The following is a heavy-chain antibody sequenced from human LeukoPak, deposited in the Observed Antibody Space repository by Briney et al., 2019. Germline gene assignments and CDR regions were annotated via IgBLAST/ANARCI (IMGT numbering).Heavy chain of an antibody. D-gene: IGHD4-23*01. V-gene: IGHV3-30-3*01. J-gene: IGHJ4*02. Sequence: PGGSLRLSCAASGFTFSSYAMHWVRQAPGKGLEWVAVISYDGSNKYYADSVKGRFTISRDNSKNTLYLQMNSLRAEDTAVYYCAGPSLAGVTRPFDYWGQGTLVTVSS. CDR3: AGPSLAGVTRPFDY. CDR2: ISYDGSNK. CDR1: GFTFSSYA.